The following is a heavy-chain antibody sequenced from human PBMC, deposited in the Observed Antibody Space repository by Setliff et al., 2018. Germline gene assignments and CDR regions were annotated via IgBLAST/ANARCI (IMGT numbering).Heavy chain of an antibody. J-gene: IGHJ4*02. Sequence: ASETLSLTCAVYGGSFSGYYWSWIRQPPGKGLEWIGEINHSGSTNYNPSLKSRVTISVDTSKNQFSLKLSSVTAADTAVYYCARGRYYDSRNFDYWGQGTLVTV. D-gene: IGHD3-22*01. CDR3: ARGRYYDSRNFDY. CDR1: GGSFSGYY. V-gene: IGHV4-34*01. CDR2: INHSGST.